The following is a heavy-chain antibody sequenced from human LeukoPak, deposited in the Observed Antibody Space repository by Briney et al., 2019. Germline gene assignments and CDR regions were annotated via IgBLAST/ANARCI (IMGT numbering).Heavy chain of an antibody. CDR3: ARVPSSSSNQY. CDR1: GGTFSSYT. CDR2: IIPILGIA. V-gene: IGHV1-69*02. D-gene: IGHD6-6*01. J-gene: IGHJ4*02. Sequence: ASVKVSCKASGGTFSSYTISWVRQAPGQGLEWMGRIIPILGIANYAQKFQGRVTITADKSTSTAYMELSSLRSEDTAVYYCARVPSSSSNQYWGQRTLVTVSS.